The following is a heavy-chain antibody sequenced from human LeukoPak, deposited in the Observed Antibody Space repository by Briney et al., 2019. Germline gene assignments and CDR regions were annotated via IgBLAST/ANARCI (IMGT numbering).Heavy chain of an antibody. J-gene: IGHJ6*02. CDR3: AKAVLWFGELSYGMDV. CDR1: GFTFSSYS. V-gene: IGHV3-21*01. Sequence: GGSLRLSCAASGFTFSSYSMNWVRQAPGKGLEWVSSISSSSSYIYYADSVKGRFTISRDNAKNSLYLQMNSLRAEDTAVYYCAKAVLWFGELSYGMDVWGQGTTVTVSS. D-gene: IGHD3-10*01. CDR2: ISSSSSYI.